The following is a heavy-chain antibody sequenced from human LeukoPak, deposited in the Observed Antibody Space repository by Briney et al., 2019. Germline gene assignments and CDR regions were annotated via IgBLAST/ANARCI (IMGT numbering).Heavy chain of an antibody. D-gene: IGHD1-26*01. CDR3: AKDLAGADYFDS. Sequence: GGSLRLSCAASGFTFSSYAMSWVRQAPGKGLEWVSVISGSGGSTYYADSARGRFTISRDNSKNTLYLQMNSLRAEDTAVYYCAKDLAGADYFDSWGQGTLVTVSS. CDR1: GFTFSSYA. V-gene: IGHV3-23*01. J-gene: IGHJ4*02. CDR2: ISGSGGST.